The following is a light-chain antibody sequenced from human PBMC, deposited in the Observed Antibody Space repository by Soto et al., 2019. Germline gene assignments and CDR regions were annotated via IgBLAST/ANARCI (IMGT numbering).Light chain of an antibody. CDR3: NQYQSSFT. CDR2: GAS. CDR1: QSVSSSS. Sequence: IVWTQSPGTLSLSPGEGATLSCRASQSVSSSSLTWYQQNRGQAPMLLIYGASTRASGIPDRFSGSGSGTDFTLTISRLEPEDFAVYYCNQYQSSFTFGGGTKVEIK. V-gene: IGKV3-20*01. J-gene: IGKJ4*01.